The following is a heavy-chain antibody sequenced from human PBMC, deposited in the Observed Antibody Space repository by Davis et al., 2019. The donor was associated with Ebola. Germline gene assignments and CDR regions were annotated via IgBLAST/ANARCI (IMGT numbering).Heavy chain of an antibody. D-gene: IGHD3-10*01. J-gene: IGHJ4*02. CDR2: ITSSSSHI. Sequence: GESLKISCAASGFNFNSYAMNWVRQAPGKGLEWVSSITSSSSHIYYADSVKGRFTISRDNAKNSLYLQMNSLRAEDTAVYYCATDPHDGLFHFDFWGQGTLVTVSS. V-gene: IGHV3-21*01. CDR3: ATDPHDGLFHFDF. CDR1: GFNFNSYA.